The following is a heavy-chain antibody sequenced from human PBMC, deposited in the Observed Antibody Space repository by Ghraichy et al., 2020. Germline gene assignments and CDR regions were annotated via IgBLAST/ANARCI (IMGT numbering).Heavy chain of an antibody. Sequence: SETLSLTCAVSGGSISSSNWWSWVRQPPGKGLEWIGEIYHSGSTNYNPSLKSQVTISVDKSKNQFSLKLSSVTAADTAVYYCASSVYVVVPESAFDIWGQGTMVTVSS. J-gene: IGHJ3*02. CDR3: ASSVYVVVPESAFDI. CDR2: IYHSGST. V-gene: IGHV4-4*02. CDR1: GGSISSSNW. D-gene: IGHD2-2*01.